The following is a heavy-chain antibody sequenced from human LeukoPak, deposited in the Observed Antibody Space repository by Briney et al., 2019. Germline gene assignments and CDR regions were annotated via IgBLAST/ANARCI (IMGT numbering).Heavy chain of an antibody. CDR2: INSDGSST. Sequence: PGGSLRLSCAASGFTFSGYWMHWVRQAPGKGLVWVSRINSDGSSTTYADSVKGRFTISRDNSKNTLYLQMNSLRAEDTAVYYCAKETSSSFDYWGQGTLVTVSS. CDR1: GFTFSGYW. CDR3: AKETSSSFDY. J-gene: IGHJ4*02. V-gene: IGHV3-74*01. D-gene: IGHD6-13*01.